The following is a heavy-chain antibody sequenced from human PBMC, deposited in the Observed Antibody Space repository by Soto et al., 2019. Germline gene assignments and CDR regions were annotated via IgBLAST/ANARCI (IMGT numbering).Heavy chain of an antibody. J-gene: IGHJ6*02. V-gene: IGHV3-49*04. CDR1: GFTFGDYA. D-gene: IGHD4-17*01. CDR2: IRSKAYGGTT. Sequence: GGSLRLSCTASGFTFGDYAMSWVRQAPGKGLEWVGFIRSKAYGGTTEYAASVKGRFTISRDDSKSIAYLQMNSLKTEDTAVYYCTRDGDYGDPLYHYYGMDVWGQGTTVTAP. CDR3: TRDGDYGDPLYHYYGMDV.